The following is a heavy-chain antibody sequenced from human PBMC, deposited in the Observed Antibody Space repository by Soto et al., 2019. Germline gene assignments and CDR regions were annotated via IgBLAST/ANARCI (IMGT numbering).Heavy chain of an antibody. J-gene: IGHJ4*02. CDR1: GFTFSSYS. D-gene: IGHD4-17*01. CDR3: AREALFYGGNSGFDY. V-gene: IGHV3-48*02. Sequence: GGSLRLSCAASGFTFSSYSMNWVRQAPGKGLEWVSYISSSSSTIYYADSVKGRFTISRDNAKNSLYLQMNSLRDEDTAVYYCAREALFYGGNSGFDYWGQGTLVTVSS. CDR2: ISSSSSTI.